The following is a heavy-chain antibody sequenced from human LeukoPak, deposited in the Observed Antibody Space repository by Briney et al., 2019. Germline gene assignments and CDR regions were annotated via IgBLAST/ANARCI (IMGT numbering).Heavy chain of an antibody. Sequence: GESLKISCKGSGYSFTSYWIGWVRQMPGKGLEWMGIIYPGDSDTRYGPSFQGQVTISADKSISTAYLQWSSLKASDTAMYYCARPGSGYSSGWAFDYWGQGTLVTVSS. CDR1: GYSFTSYW. J-gene: IGHJ4*02. D-gene: IGHD6-19*01. V-gene: IGHV5-51*01. CDR3: ARPGSGYSSGWAFDY. CDR2: IYPGDSDT.